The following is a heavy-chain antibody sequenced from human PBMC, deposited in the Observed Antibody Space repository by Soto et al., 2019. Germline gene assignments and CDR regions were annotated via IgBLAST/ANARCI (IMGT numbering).Heavy chain of an antibody. CDR1: GGSISSSSSY. CDR2: IYYLGNT. Sequence: PSETLSLTCTVSGGSISSSSSYWGWIRQPPGKGLEWVGSIYYLGNTYYNPSLEGRVSISVDTSKNQFSLKLSSVTAADTAVYYCARAPRYCSSTSCYRDFDYWGQGTLVTVSS. CDR3: ARAPRYCSSTSCYRDFDY. D-gene: IGHD2-2*01. J-gene: IGHJ4*02. V-gene: IGHV4-39*07.